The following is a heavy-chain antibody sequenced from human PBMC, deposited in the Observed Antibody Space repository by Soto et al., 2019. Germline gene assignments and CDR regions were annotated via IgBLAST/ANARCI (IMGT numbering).Heavy chain of an antibody. CDR2: INHSGST. CDR1: GGSFSGYY. V-gene: IGHV4-34*01. D-gene: IGHD2-15*01. CDR3: ARAAPRYCSGGSCHSGSDY. J-gene: IGHJ4*02. Sequence: QVQLQQWGAGLLKPSETLSLTCAVYGGSFSGYYWSWIRQPPGNGLEWIGEINHSGSTNYNPSLKSRVTISVDTPKNQFSLKLSYVTAAYTAVYYCARAAPRYCSGGSCHSGSDYWAQGTLVTVSS.